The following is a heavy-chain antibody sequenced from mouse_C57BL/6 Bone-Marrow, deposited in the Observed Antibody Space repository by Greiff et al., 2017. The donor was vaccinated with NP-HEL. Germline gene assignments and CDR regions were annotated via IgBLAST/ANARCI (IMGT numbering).Heavy chain of an antibody. D-gene: IGHD2-14*01. CDR2: IYPGSGNT. CDR1: GYTFTSSG. CDR3: ADYRRFAY. V-gene: IGHV1-81*01. Sequence: QVQLQQSGAELVRPGASVKLSCKASGYTFTSSGISWVKQRTGQGLEWIGGIYPGSGNTYYNGKFKGKATLTADKSSSTAYMELRSLTSEDSAVYFCADYRRFAYWGQGTLVTVSA. J-gene: IGHJ3*01.